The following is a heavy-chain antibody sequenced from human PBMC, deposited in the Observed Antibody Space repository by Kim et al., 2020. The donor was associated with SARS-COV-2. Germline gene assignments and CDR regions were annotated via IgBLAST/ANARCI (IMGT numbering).Heavy chain of an antibody. J-gene: IGHJ1*01. CDR3: AKEDSSGLFQH. V-gene: IGHV3-33*06. CDR2: IWYDGSNK. CDR1: GFTFSSYG. D-gene: IGHD6-19*01. Sequence: GGSLRLSCAASGFTFSSYGMHWVRQAPGKGLEWVAVIWYDGSNKYYADSVKGRFTISRDNSKNTLYLQMNSLRAEDTAVYYCAKEDSSGLFQHWGQGTLGTVSS.